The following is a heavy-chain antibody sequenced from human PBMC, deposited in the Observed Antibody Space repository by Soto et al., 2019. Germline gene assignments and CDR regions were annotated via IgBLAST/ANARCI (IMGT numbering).Heavy chain of an antibody. CDR1: GFTFNIHG. Sequence: GGSLRLSCAASGFTFNIHGMHWVRQAPGKGLEWVAAISYDGSYKYYTDSVKGRFTISRDYSMNTLYLQMNSLRAEDTAVYYCAKGKERDYYDSRDLQWGHGTRVTDPS. J-gene: IGHJ4*01. CDR3: AKGKERDYYDSRDLQ. V-gene: IGHV3-30*18. CDR2: ISYDGSYK. D-gene: IGHD3-22*01.